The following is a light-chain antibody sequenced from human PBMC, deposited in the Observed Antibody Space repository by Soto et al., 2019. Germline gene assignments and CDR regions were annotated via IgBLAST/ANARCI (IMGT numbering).Light chain of an antibody. J-gene: IGKJ1*01. V-gene: IGKV1-8*01. CDR2: DAS. CDR1: QGISSY. Sequence: AIRMTQSPSSFSASTGDRVTITCRASQGISSYLAWYQQKPGKAPKLLIYDASTLQSGVPSRFSGSGSGTDFTLTLSCLQSEDFATYYCQQYYSYPRTFGQGTKVEIK. CDR3: QQYYSYPRT.